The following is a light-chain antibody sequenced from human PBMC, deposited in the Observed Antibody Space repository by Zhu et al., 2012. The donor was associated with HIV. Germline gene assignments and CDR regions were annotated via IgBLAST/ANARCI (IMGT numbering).Light chain of an antibody. V-gene: IGKV3-20*01. J-gene: IGKJ5*01. Sequence: EIVLTQSPGTLSLSPGKRATLSCRASQSIRRSYLAWYQQKPGQAPILLIYGASNRATGIPDRFSGSGSGTDFTLTITRLEPEDFAVYYCQQYATSPPITFGQGTRLEIK. CDR1: QSIRRSY. CDR2: GAS. CDR3: QQYATSPPIT.